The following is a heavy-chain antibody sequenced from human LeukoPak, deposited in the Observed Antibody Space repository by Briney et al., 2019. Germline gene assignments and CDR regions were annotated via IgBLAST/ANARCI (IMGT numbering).Heavy chain of an antibody. Sequence: PSETLSLTCTVSGGPVSSVRYYWGWIRQPPGKGLEWIGHIYYSGDTNYNPSLKSRVTISVDTSKNQFSLKLSSVTAADTAVYYCASLTTPYSSSWPYYFDYWGQGTLVTVSS. CDR1: GGPVSSVRYY. CDR3: ASLTTPYSSSWPYYFDY. CDR2: IYYSGDT. J-gene: IGHJ4*02. V-gene: IGHV4-61*01. D-gene: IGHD6-13*01.